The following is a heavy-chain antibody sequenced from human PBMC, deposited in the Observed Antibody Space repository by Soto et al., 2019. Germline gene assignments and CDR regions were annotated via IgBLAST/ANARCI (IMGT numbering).Heavy chain of an antibody. CDR3: ARDLFVVVVAATPGWFDP. V-gene: IGHV3-21*01. CDR1: GFTFSSYS. CDR2: ISSSSSYI. D-gene: IGHD2-15*01. Sequence: GGSLRLSCAASGFTFSSYSMNWVRQAPGKGLEWVSSISSSSSYIYYADSVKGRFTISRDNAKNSLYLQMNSLRAEDTAVYYCARDLFVVVVAATPGWFDPWGQGTLVTVSS. J-gene: IGHJ5*02.